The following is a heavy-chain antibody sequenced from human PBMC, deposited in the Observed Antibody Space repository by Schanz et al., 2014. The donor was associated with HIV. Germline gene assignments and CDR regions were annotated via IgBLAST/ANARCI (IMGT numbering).Heavy chain of an antibody. V-gene: IGHV3-30*18. CDR1: GFTFRSYG. J-gene: IGHJ6*02. CDR3: AKVARWDYYGMDV. Sequence: QVQLVESGGGVVQPGRSQRLSCAASGFTFRSYGMHWVRQAPGKGLEWVALISYDGNTKYYADSVKGRFSISRDKSKNTLYLQMNSLRTEDTAVYYCAKVARWDYYGMDVWGQGTTVTVSS. CDR2: ISYDGNTK.